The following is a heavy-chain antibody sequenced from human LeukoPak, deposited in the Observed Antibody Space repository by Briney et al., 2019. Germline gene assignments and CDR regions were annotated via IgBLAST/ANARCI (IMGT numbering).Heavy chain of an antibody. J-gene: IGHJ4*02. D-gene: IGHD6-13*01. V-gene: IGHV1-2*02. Sequence: GASVKVSCKASGYTFTGYYMHWVRQAPGQGLEWMGWINPNSGGTNYAQKFQGRVTMTRDTSISTAHMELSRLRSDDTAVYYCARGSIAAAQRVDYWGQGTLVTVSS. CDR3: ARGSIAAAQRVDY. CDR2: INPNSGGT. CDR1: GYTFTGYY.